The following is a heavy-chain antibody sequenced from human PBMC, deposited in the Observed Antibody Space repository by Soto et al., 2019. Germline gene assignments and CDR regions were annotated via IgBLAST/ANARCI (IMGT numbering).Heavy chain of an antibody. CDR1: GFPFKNYA. CDR2: IHGSGGGT. CDR3: ARAEAAAGPFDY. Sequence: GGSQRVSCGAAGFPFKNYARSWVSQAPGKGLEWVSSIHGSGGGTYYTDSVKGRFTISRDNSKNTLYLQMNSLRAEDTAVYYCARAEAAAGPFDYWGQGTLVTVSS. V-gene: IGHV3-23*01. D-gene: IGHD6-13*01. J-gene: IGHJ4*02.